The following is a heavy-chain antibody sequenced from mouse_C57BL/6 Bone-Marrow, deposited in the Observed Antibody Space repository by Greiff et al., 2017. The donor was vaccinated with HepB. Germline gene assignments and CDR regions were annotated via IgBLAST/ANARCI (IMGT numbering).Heavy chain of an antibody. CDR1: GYAFSSYW. Sequence: QVQLQQSGAELVKPGASVKISCKASGYAFSSYWLHWVKQRPGKGLEWIGQIYPGDGDTNYNGKFKGKATLTADKSSSTAYMQLSSLTSEDSAVDYCVVRENNYAMDYWGQGTSVTVAA. CDR3: VVRENNYAMDY. CDR2: IYPGDGDT. J-gene: IGHJ4*01. V-gene: IGHV1-80*01.